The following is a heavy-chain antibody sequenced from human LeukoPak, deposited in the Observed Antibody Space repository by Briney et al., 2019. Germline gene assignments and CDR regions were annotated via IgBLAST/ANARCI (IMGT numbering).Heavy chain of an antibody. CDR2: ISDSGDIT. V-gene: IGHV3-23*01. CDR1: GFTFSSYA. CDR3: SKDRAGYSGARGFDY. Sequence: GGSLRLSCAASGFTFSSYAMSWVRQAPGKGLEWVSRISDSGDITYYAGPVKGRFTISRDNSKNTLYLQMNSLRAEDTAVYYCSKDRAGYSGARGFDYWGQGTLVTVSS. J-gene: IGHJ4*02. D-gene: IGHD5-12*01.